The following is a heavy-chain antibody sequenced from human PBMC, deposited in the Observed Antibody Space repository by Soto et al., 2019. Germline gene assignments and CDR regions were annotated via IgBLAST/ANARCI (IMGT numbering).Heavy chain of an antibody. CDR1: GGSMSSGDYY. CDR2: IYYSGST. Sequence: KPSETLSLTCTVSGGSMSSGDYYWSWIRQPPGKGLEWIGYIYYSGSTYYNPSLKSRVTISVDTSKNQFSLKLSSVTAADTAVYYCARVFRGSGPYYFDYWGQGTLVTVSS. D-gene: IGHD6-19*01. J-gene: IGHJ4*02. CDR3: ARVFRGSGPYYFDY. V-gene: IGHV4-30-4*01.